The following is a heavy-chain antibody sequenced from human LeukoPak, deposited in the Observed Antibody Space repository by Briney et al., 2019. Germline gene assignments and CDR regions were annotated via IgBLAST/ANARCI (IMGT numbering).Heavy chain of an antibody. V-gene: IGHV4-59*12. J-gene: IGHJ4*02. CDR1: GGSITGYY. CDR3: ARGYDFWSGYSN. D-gene: IGHD3-3*01. CDR2: IYYSGST. Sequence: SETLSLTCTVSGGSITGYYWSWIRQPPGKGLEWIGHIYYSGSTNYNPSLKSRVTISVDTSKNQFSLRLSSVTAADTAVYYCARGYDFWSGYSNWGQGTLVTVSS.